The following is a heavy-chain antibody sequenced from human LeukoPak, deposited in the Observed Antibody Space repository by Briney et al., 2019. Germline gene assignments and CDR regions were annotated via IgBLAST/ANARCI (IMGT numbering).Heavy chain of an antibody. Sequence: PSETLSLTCTVSGGSISSGGYYWSWIRQPPGKGLEWIGYIYNSGNTYYNPSLKSRVTISVDRSKNRFSLKLTSVTAADTAVYYCARVEVGATGYYFDYWGQGTLVTVSS. J-gene: IGHJ4*02. V-gene: IGHV4-30-2*01. D-gene: IGHD1-26*01. CDR1: GGSISSGGYY. CDR2: IYNSGNT. CDR3: ARVEVGATGYYFDY.